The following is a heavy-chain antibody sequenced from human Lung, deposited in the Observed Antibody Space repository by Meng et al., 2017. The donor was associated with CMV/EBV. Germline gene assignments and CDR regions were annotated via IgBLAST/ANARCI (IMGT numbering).Heavy chain of an antibody. CDR1: GFTFSNYW. CDR3: ARDPVRGDLDY. J-gene: IGHJ4*02. V-gene: IGHV3-74*01. D-gene: IGHD3-10*01. Sequence: GESLKISCAASGFTFSNYWIHWVRQAPGKGLEWVSRINTDGSSTAYADSVKGRFTISRDNAKNTVFLHISSVRAEDTAVFYCARDPVRGDLDYWGQGTLGTVAA. CDR2: INTDGSST.